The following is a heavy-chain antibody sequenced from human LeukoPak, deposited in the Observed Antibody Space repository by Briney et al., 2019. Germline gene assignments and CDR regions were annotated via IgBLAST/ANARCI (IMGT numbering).Heavy chain of an antibody. Sequence: GESLKISCKGSGYTFTDYWIGWVRQMPGKGLEWMGLMFPDDSDTRYSPSFQGHVTISADSSINTVYLQWNSLQASDTAMYYXXXXLYFGSGSPADAFDIWGQGTMVTVSS. CDR2: MFPDDSDT. J-gene: IGHJ3*02. D-gene: IGHD3-10*01. CDR3: XXXLYFGSGSPADAFDI. CDR1: GYTFTDYW. V-gene: IGHV5-51*01.